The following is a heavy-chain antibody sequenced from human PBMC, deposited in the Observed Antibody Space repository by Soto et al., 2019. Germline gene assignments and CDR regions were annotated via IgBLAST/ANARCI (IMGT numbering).Heavy chain of an antibody. V-gene: IGHV3-23*01. J-gene: IGHJ3*01. CDR3: AKKGLGSLATYCNYGDCHYAFDL. Sequence: EVQLLESGGGLVQPGGSLRLSCAASGFTFTNYAMSWVRQAPGKGLEWVSTVSGGGEGTYYADSVKVRFSTSRDNSRNTVYLQNNSLRVEETAVDYCAKKGLGSLATYCNYGDCHYAFDLWCQGTIVTVSS. CDR1: GFTFTNYA. CDR2: VSGGGEGT. D-gene: IGHD2-21*02.